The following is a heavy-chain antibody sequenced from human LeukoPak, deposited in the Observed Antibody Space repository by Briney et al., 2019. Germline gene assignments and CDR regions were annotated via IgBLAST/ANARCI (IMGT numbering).Heavy chain of an antibody. V-gene: IGHV3-33*06. D-gene: IGHD3-22*01. CDR1: GFTFNRYA. J-gene: IGHJ4*02. Sequence: GRSLRLSCAASGFTFNRYAMHWVRQAPGKGLEWVAFIWYDGSNKYYADSVKGRFTVSRDNFKNTLYLQMNSLRAEDTAVYYCAKDERGYYDSSGFFGAIDYWGQGSLVSVSS. CDR3: AKDERGYYDSSGFFGAIDY. CDR2: IWYDGSNK.